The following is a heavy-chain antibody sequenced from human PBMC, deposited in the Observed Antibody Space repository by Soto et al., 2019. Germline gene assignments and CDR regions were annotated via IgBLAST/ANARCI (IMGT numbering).Heavy chain of an antibody. CDR3: ARGITMVRGVIRYFDY. CDR2: IYHSGST. D-gene: IGHD3-10*01. Sequence: LRLSCAASGFTFDDYAMHWVRQAPGKGLKWIGYIYHSGSTYYNPSLKSRVTISVDRSKNQFSLKLSSVTAADTAVYYCARGITMVRGVIRYFDYWGQGTLVTVS. J-gene: IGHJ4*02. V-gene: IGHV4-30-2*01. CDR1: GFTFDDYA.